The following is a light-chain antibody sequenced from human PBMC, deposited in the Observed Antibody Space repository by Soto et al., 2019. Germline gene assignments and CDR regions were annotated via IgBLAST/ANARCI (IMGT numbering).Light chain of an antibody. CDR1: QSISSY. J-gene: IGKJ1*01. CDR2: GAS. Sequence: EVVLTQSPATLSLSPGERATLSCRASQSISSYLAWYQQKPGQAPRLLIYGASKRAIGLPARFSGSGSGTEFTLTVTSLQSEDFAVYYCQQYNKWPQTFGQGTKVDIK. V-gene: IGKV3-15*01. CDR3: QQYNKWPQT.